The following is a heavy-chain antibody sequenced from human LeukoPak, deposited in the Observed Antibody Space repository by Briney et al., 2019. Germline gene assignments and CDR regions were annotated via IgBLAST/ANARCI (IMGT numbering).Heavy chain of an antibody. Sequence: SETLSLTCTVSGGSISSGTHYWSWVRQPAWKGLEWIGRFQSSGSTNYNPSLESRVTISVDTSKNQFSLRLTSVTAADTAMYYCTRGGSGSYATFDYWGQGTLVTVSS. D-gene: IGHD3-10*01. V-gene: IGHV4-61*02. J-gene: IGHJ4*02. CDR3: TRGGSGSYATFDY. CDR2: FQSSGST. CDR1: GGSISSGTHY.